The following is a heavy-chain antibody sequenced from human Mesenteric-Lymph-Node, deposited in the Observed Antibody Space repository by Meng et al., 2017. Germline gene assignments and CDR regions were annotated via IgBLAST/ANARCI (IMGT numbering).Heavy chain of an antibody. CDR1: GFTFSSYG. J-gene: IGHJ4*02. Sequence: GESPKISRAAPGFTFSSYGMHWVRQAPGKGLEWVAVIWYDGSNKYYADSVKGRFTISRDNDKNSLYLQMNSLRAEDTAVYYCARDPPDYGDYVWNFFFDYWGQGTLVTVSS. CDR2: IWYDGSNK. CDR3: ARDPPDYGDYVWNFFFDY. D-gene: IGHD4-17*01. V-gene: IGHV3-33*01.